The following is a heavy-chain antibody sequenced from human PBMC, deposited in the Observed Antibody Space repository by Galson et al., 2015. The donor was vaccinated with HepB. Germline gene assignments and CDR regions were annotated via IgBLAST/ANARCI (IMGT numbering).Heavy chain of an antibody. Sequence: LRLSCAASGFSLTDYWMNWVRQAPGKGLEWVAIIKRDGSEKIYVDSVRGRFTISRDNAKNSLYLQMNTVRAEDTAMYYCATSTVTTNWYFDLWGRGTLVTVSS. J-gene: IGHJ2*01. CDR2: IKRDGSEK. V-gene: IGHV3-7*03. CDR3: ATSTVTTNWYFDL. CDR1: GFSLTDYW. D-gene: IGHD4-17*01.